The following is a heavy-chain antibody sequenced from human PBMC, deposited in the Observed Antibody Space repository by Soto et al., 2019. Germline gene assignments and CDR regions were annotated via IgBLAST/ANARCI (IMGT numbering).Heavy chain of an antibody. Sequence: SVKVSCKASGGTFSNHLISWVRQAPGQGLEWMGTIIPLFGILNYAQKLQGRVTITADKSTSTAYMELSSLRSDDTAVYYCARDPFTMVRGVIPYFDYRGQGTPVTVSS. D-gene: IGHD3-10*01. J-gene: IGHJ4*02. CDR3: ARDPFTMVRGVIPYFDY. CDR1: GGTFSNHL. CDR2: IIPLFGIL. V-gene: IGHV1-69*04.